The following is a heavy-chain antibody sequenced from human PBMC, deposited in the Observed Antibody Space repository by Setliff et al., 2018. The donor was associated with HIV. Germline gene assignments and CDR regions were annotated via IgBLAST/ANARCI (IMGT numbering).Heavy chain of an antibody. V-gene: IGHV4-39*01. Sequence: SEPLSLTCSVSGGSVSDSNVYWNWIRQAPGKGLGWIGNISYDGRAYYNPSLKSRVTILRDTSPNPFSLKLSCVTASDTAVYYGARHVDGGLWNAYYYYGLDVWGQGTAVTVSS. CDR3: ARHVDGGLWNAYYYYGLDV. CDR1: GGSVSDSNVY. D-gene: IGHD3-3*01. CDR2: ISYDGRA. J-gene: IGHJ6*02.